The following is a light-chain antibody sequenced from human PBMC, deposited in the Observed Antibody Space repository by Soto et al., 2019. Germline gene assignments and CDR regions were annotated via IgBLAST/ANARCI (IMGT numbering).Light chain of an antibody. CDR3: SSYTSSSTLVV. CDR2: DVN. V-gene: IGLV2-14*03. CDR1: SSDVGGYNY. Sequence: QSALTQPASVSGSPGQSITISCTGTSSDVGGYNYVSWYQQHPGKAPKLMIYDVNNRPSGVSHRFSGSKSGNTASLTISGLQAEDEADYYCSSYTSSSTLVVFGGGTKLTVL. J-gene: IGLJ2*01.